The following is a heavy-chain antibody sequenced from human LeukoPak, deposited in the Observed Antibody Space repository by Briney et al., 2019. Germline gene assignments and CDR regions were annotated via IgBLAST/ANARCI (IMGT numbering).Heavy chain of an antibody. J-gene: IGHJ4*02. CDR2: IWYDGSNK. Sequence: GGSLRLSCAASGFTFSSYGMHWVRQALGKGLEWVAVIWYDGSNKYYADSVKGRFTISRDNSKNTLYLQMNSLRAEDTAVYYCARDLRGRGLDYWGQGTLVTVSS. D-gene: IGHD1-26*01. V-gene: IGHV3-33*01. CDR3: ARDLRGRGLDY. CDR1: GFTFSSYG.